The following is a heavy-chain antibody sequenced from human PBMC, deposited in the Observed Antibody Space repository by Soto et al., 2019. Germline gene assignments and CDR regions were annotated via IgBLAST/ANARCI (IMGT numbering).Heavy chain of an antibody. J-gene: IGHJ4*02. V-gene: IGHV3-21*01. CDR3: ARDFAHLWFGEFRY. CDR2: ISSSSSYI. Sequence: PGGSLRLSCAASGFTFSSYSMNWVRQAPGKGLEWVSSISSSSSYIYYADSVKGRFTISRDNAKNSLYLQMNSLRAEDTAVYYCARDFAHLWFGEFRYWGQGTLVTVSS. D-gene: IGHD3-10*01. CDR1: GFTFSSYS.